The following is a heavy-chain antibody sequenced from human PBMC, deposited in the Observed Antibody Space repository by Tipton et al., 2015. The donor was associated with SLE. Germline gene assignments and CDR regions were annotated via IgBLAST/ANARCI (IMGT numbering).Heavy chain of an antibody. CDR2: INHSGST. V-gene: IGHV4-34*01. CDR3: ARDRGSSPPGAFDI. J-gene: IGHJ3*02. D-gene: IGHD3-10*01. CDR1: GGSFSGYY. Sequence: TLSLTCAVYGGSFSGYYWSWIRQPPGKGLEWIGEINHSGSTNYNPSLKSRVTISVDTSKNQFSLKLSSVTAADTAVYYCARDRGSSPPGAFDIWGQGTMVTVSS.